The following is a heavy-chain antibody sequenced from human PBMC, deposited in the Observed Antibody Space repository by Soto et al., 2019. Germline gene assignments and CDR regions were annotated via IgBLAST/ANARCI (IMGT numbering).Heavy chain of an antibody. CDR3: ARSIVAAGNRCFDP. Sequence: SGPTLVNPTQTLTLTCTFSGFSLSTSGMRVSWIRQPPGKALEWLARIDWGDDKLYSTSLKTRLTISKDTSKNQVDLTMTNMDPVDTALYYCARSIVAAGNRCFDPWGQGTLVTVSS. D-gene: IGHD6-13*01. J-gene: IGHJ5*02. CDR2: IDWGDDK. V-gene: IGHV2-70*04. CDR1: GFSLSTSGMR.